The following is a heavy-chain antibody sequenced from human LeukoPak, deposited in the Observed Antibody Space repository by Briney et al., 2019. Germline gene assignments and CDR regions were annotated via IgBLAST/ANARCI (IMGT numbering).Heavy chain of an antibody. J-gene: IGHJ4*02. CDR1: GFTFDDYA. CDR2: ITGHAESI. Sequence: HPGGSLRLSCVASGFTFDDYALHWVRQAPGKGLEWVSGITGHAESIDYADSVKGRFTISRDNAENSLYLQMNSLRAEDTAMYYCARDKIEGATLFDYWGRGTLVTVSS. V-gene: IGHV3-9*01. D-gene: IGHD1-26*01. CDR3: ARDKIEGATLFDY.